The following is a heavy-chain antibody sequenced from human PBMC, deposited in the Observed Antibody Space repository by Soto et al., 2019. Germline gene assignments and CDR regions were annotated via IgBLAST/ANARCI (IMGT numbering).Heavy chain of an antibody. D-gene: IGHD4-17*01. CDR2: ISSSSSNT. V-gene: IGHV3-11*05. J-gene: IGHJ3*02. CDR1: GFTFSNYW. CDR3: ARVPRGDYEGNDAFDI. Sequence: GGSLRVSCSASGFTFSNYWMHWVRKGPGKGLEWVSYISSSSSNTNYADSVKGRFTISRDNAKNTLYLQMNSLRAEDTAVYYCARVPRGDYEGNDAFDIWGQGTMVTVSS.